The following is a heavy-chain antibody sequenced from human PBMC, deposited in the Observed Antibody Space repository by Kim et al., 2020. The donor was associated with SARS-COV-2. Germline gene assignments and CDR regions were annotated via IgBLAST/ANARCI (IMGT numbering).Heavy chain of an antibody. V-gene: IGHV5-10-1*01. Sequence: YINHNPSFQGHVTISLDKSINTAYLQWSSLRASDTAIYYCTRGSGGGNSGYWGQGTLVTVSS. J-gene: IGHJ4*02. CDR3: TRGSGGGNSGY. CDR2: YI. D-gene: IGHD2-21*02.